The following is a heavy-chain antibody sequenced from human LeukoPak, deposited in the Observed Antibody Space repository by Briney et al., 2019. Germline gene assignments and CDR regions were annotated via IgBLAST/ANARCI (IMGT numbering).Heavy chain of an antibody. CDR2: IIPILGIA. Sequence: ASVKVSCKASGGTFSSYAISWVRQAPGQGLEWMGRIIPILGIANYAQKFQGRVTITADKSTSTAYMELSSLRSEDTAVYYCARDFSWTGDYYYYGMDVWGQGTTVTVSS. CDR3: ARDFSWTGDYYYYGMDV. V-gene: IGHV1-69*04. CDR1: GGTFSSYA. J-gene: IGHJ6*02. D-gene: IGHD3/OR15-3a*01.